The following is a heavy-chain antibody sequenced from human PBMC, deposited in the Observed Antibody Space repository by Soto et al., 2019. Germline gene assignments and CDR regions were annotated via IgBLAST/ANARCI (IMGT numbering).Heavy chain of an antibody. CDR2: IYYSGST. V-gene: IGHV4-39*01. CDR3: ARRGYYAISAFDI. J-gene: IGHJ3*02. D-gene: IGHD2-8*01. CDR1: GCSISSSSYY. Sequence: SETLSLTCTVSGCSISSSSYYWGWIRQPPGKGLEWIGSIYYSGSTYYNPSLKSRVTISVDTSKNQFSLKLSSVTAADTAVYYCARRGYYAISAFDIWGQGTMVT.